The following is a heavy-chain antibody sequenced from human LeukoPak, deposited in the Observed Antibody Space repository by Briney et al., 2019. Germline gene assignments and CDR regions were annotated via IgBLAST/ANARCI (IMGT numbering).Heavy chain of an antibody. D-gene: IGHD1-26*01. CDR1: GFTFGDFA. CDR2: IRTKAYGGTT. J-gene: IGHJ4*02. V-gene: IGHV3-49*03. CDR3: TRDSRYSGSPLYFDY. Sequence: GGSLRLSCTASGFTFGDFALSWFRQAPGKGLEWVGFIRTKAYGGTTEYAASVKGRFTISRDDSKSSAYLQMNSLKTEDTAMYYCTRDSRYSGSPLYFDYWGQGTLVTVSS.